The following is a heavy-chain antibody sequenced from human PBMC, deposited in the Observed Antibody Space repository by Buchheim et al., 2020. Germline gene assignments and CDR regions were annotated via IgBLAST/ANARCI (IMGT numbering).Heavy chain of an antibody. CDR2: IYWDDDK. CDR3: AHRGLSAGYSSGWDGGYFDA. CDR1: GFSLSTGGVG. V-gene: IGHV2-5*02. Sequence: QITLKESGPTLVKSTQTLTLTCTFSGFSLSTGGVGVGWIRQSPGKALELLALIYWDDDKRYSPSLRSRLTIIKDTSKNQVVLIMTNMDPVDTATYYWAHRGLSAGYSSGWDGGYFDAGGQGT. J-gene: IGHJ4*02. D-gene: IGHD6-19*01.